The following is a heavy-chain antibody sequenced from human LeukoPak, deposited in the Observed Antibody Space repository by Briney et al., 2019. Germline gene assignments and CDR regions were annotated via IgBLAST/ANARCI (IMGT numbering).Heavy chain of an antibody. CDR1: GGSISTSSYY. CDR2: IYYGGST. J-gene: IGHJ5*02. V-gene: IGHV4-39*01. D-gene: IGHD6-19*01. Sequence: SETLSLTCSVSGGSISTSSYYWGWVRQPPGKGLEWIGNIYYGGSTYYNPSLKSRVTISVDTSKNQFSLKLSSVTAADTAVYYCARLGIAVAGIRWFDPWGQGTLVIVSS. CDR3: ARLGIAVAGIRWFDP.